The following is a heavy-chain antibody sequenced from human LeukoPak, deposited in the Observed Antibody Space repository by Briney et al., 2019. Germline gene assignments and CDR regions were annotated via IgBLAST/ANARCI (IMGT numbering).Heavy chain of an antibody. D-gene: IGHD6-6*01. Sequence: ASVKVSCKPSGYTFTSYAINSVRQDTGQGLWWMGWMNPNSGKTGYAQKFQGRVTMTRDTSISTAYMELSSLRSEDTVVYYCARHSSSSWGDWGQGTLVTVSS. CDR2: MNPNSGKT. J-gene: IGHJ4*02. V-gene: IGHV1-8*01. CDR3: ARHSSSSWGD. CDR1: GYTFTSYA.